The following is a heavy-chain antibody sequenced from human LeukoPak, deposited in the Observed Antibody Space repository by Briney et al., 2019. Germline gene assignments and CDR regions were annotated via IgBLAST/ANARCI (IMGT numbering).Heavy chain of an antibody. CDR3: ASSPSGRYGSGPRPFDI. Sequence: GASVKVSCKASGYTFTSYGISWVRQAPGQGLEWMGWISAYNGNTNYAQKFQGRVTITRDTSASTAYMELSSLRSEDTAVYYCASSPSGRYGSGPRPFDIWGQGTMVTVSS. CDR2: ISAYNGNT. J-gene: IGHJ3*02. V-gene: IGHV1-18*01. CDR1: GYTFTSYG. D-gene: IGHD3-10*01.